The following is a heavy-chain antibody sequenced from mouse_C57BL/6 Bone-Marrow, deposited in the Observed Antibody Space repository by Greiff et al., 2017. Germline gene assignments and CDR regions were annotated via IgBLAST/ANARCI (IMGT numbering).Heavy chain of an antibody. Sequence: EVKLQESGPVLVKPGPSVKISCKASGFTFTDYYMHWVKQSHGKSLEWIGLVYPYNGGTSYNQKFKGKATVTVDTSSSTAYMELNSLTSEDSAVXYCARCEVYDETALDYWGQGTSVTVSS. V-gene: IGHV1-36*01. D-gene: IGHD2-12*01. J-gene: IGHJ4*01. CDR1: GFTFTDYY. CDR3: ARCEVYDETALDY. CDR2: VYPYNGGT.